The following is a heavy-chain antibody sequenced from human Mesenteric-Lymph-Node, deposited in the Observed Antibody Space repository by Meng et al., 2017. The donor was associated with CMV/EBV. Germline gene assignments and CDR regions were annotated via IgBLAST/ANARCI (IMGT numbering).Heavy chain of an antibody. CDR2: IYHSGST. V-gene: IGHV4-4*02. Sequence: SGGSISSSNWWSWVRQPPGQELEWIGEIYHSGSTHYTPSLKSRVTISVDKSKNQFSLKLSSVTAADTAVYYCARIRGFGELLYYDYWGQGTLVTVSS. J-gene: IGHJ4*02. D-gene: IGHD3-10*01. CDR1: GGSISSSNW. CDR3: ARIRGFGELLYYDY.